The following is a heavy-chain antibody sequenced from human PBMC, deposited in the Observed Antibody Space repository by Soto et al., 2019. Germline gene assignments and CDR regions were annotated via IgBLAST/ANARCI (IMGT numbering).Heavy chain of an antibody. CDR2: INPNSRGT. V-gene: IGHV1-2*02. CDR3: ANYRHHHGH. Sequence: GASMEVSCQASGLTFSGYYMHFVQKARRQGLEWMGWINPNSRGTNYAQKFQGRVTMTTNTSSSTAYMDLSRLSSDDTAAYYCANYRHHHGHWGQSSLVT. J-gene: IGHJ1*01. D-gene: IGHD3-16*02. CDR1: GLTFSGYY.